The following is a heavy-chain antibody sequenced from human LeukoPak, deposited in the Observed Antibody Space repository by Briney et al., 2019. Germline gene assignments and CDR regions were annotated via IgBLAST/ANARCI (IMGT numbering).Heavy chain of an antibody. J-gene: IGHJ4*02. CDR2: ISWIRGSI. D-gene: IGHD3-22*01. Sequence: GGSLSLPCAASGFTLDHYAMHWARQAPGKGLEWVSGISWIRGSIGYADSVKGRFTISRENAKNSLYLQMNSLRAEDTALYYCAKGMSIGDYYVSSGYYGTAFDYWGQGTLVTVSS. CDR1: GFTLDHYA. V-gene: IGHV3-9*01. CDR3: AKGMSIGDYYVSSGYYGTAFDY.